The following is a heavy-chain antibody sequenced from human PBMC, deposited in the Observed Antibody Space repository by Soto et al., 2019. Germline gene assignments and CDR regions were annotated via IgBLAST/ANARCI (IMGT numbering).Heavy chain of an antibody. CDR2: ISYDGSNK. D-gene: IGHD3-3*01. CDR1: GFTFSSYG. CDR3: AKQSEIWSGYYPIDY. J-gene: IGHJ4*02. Sequence: GGSVRLSCAASGFTFSSYGMHWVRQAPGKGLEWVAVISYDGSNKYYADSVKGRFTISRDNSKNTLYLQMNSLRAEDTAVYYCAKQSEIWSGYYPIDYWGQGTLVTVSS. V-gene: IGHV3-30*18.